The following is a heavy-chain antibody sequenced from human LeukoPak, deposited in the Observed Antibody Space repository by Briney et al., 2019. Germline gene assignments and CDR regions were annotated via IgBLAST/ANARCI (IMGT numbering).Heavy chain of an antibody. Sequence: ASVKVSCKASGGTFSSYAISCVRQAPGQGLEWMGRIIPILGIANYAQKFQGRVTITADKSTSTAYMELSSLRSEDTAVYYCARDGTTAAPFDYWGQGTLVTVSS. CDR1: GGTFSSYA. CDR3: ARDGTTAAPFDY. V-gene: IGHV1-69*04. CDR2: IIPILGIA. J-gene: IGHJ4*02. D-gene: IGHD1-7*01.